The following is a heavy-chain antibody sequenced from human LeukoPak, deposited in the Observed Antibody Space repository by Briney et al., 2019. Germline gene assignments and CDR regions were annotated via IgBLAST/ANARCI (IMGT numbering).Heavy chain of an antibody. CDR3: ARDLRVTTGQYYFDY. V-gene: IGHV4-31*03. CDR1: GGSISSGGYY. CDR2: IYYSGST. Sequence: SQTLSLTCTVSGGSISSGGYYWSWIRQHPGKGLEWIGYIYYSGSTCYNPSLKSRVTISVDTSKNQFSLKLSSVTAADTAVYYCARDLRVTTGQYYFDYWGQGTLVTVSS. D-gene: IGHD4-11*01. J-gene: IGHJ4*02.